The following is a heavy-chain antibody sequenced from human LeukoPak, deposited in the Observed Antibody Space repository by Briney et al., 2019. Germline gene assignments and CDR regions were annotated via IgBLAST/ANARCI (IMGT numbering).Heavy chain of an antibody. V-gene: IGHV1-24*01. Sequence: ASVKVSCKVSGYTLTELSMHWVRQAPGKGLEWMGGFDPEDGETIYAQKFQGRVTMTEDTSTDTAYMELSSLRSEDTAVYYCATLYDYGDPTAHDYWGQGTLVTVSS. J-gene: IGHJ4*02. CDR2: FDPEDGET. CDR3: ATLYDYGDPTAHDY. CDR1: GYTLTELS. D-gene: IGHD4-17*01.